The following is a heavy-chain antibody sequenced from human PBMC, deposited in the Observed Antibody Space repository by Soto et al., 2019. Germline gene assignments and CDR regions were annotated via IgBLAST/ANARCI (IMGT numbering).Heavy chain of an antibody. J-gene: IGHJ5*02. Sequence: GGSLRLSCSASGFTFSNAWMSWVRQAPGKGREWVGRIKSKTDGGTTDYAAPVKGRFTISRDDSKNTLYLQMNSLKTEDTAVYYCTTQDIVVVPAALSWFDPWGQGTLVTVSS. D-gene: IGHD2-2*01. CDR2: IKSKTDGGTT. CDR1: GFTFSNAW. V-gene: IGHV3-15*01. CDR3: TTQDIVVVPAALSWFDP.